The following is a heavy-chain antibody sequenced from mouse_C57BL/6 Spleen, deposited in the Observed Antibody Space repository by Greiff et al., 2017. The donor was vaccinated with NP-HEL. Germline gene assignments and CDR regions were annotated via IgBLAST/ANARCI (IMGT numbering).Heavy chain of an antibody. V-gene: IGHV1-69*01. J-gene: IGHJ4*01. Sequence: QVQLKQPGAELVMPGASVKLSCKASGYTFTSYWMHWVKQRPGQGLEWIGEIDPSDSYTNYNQKFKGKSTLTVDKSSSTAYMQLSSLTSEDSAVYYCARGGGLYYAMDYWGQGTSVTVSS. CDR3: ARGGGLYYAMDY. CDR2: IDPSDSYT. CDR1: GYTFTSYW.